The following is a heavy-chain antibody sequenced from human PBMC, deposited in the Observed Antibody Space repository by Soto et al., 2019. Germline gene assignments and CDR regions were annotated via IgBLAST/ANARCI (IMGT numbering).Heavy chain of an antibody. J-gene: IGHJ4*02. D-gene: IGHD3-22*01. CDR1: GGSISSYY. V-gene: IGHV4-59*01. CDR3: AREAHSYHSSGYYHFDN. Sequence: SETLSLTCTVSGGSISSYYWSWIRQPPGKGLEWIGYIYYSGSTNYNPSLKSRVTISVDTSKNQFSLKLSSVTAADTAVYYCAREAHSYHSSGYYHFDNWGQGTPVTVSS. CDR2: IYYSGST.